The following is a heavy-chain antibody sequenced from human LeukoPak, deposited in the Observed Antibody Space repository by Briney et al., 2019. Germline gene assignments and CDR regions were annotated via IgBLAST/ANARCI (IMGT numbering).Heavy chain of an antibody. CDR2: IIPIFGTA. CDR1: GGTFSSYA. V-gene: IGHV1-69*13. Sequence: GASVKASCKASGGTFSSYAISWVRQAPGQGLEWMGGIIPIFGTANYAQKFQGRVTITADESTSTAYMELSSLRSEDTAVYYCATLGYYYDSSGASFDYWGQGTLVTVSS. J-gene: IGHJ4*02. CDR3: ATLGYYYDSSGASFDY. D-gene: IGHD3-22*01.